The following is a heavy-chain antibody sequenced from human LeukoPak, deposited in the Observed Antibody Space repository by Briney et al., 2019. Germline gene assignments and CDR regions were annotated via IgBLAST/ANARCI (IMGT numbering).Heavy chain of an antibody. J-gene: IGHJ4*02. V-gene: IGHV3-66*01. Sequence: PGGSLRLSCTTSGFTFSNYTMSWVRQAPGKGLEWVSVVYSSGITYYADSVKGRFTISRDHSKNMLYFQMDSLRAEDTAVYYCARGQRWSHFDDWGQGTLVTVSS. D-gene: IGHD4-23*01. CDR2: VYSSGIT. CDR1: GFTFSNYT. CDR3: ARGQRWSHFDD.